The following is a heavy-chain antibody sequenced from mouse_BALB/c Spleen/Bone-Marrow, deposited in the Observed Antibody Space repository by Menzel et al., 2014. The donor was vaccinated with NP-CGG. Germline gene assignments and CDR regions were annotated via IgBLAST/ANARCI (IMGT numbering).Heavy chain of an antibody. CDR2: INPDSRTI. J-gene: IGHJ2*01. Sequence: VDSGGSLKLSCAASGFDFSRSWISWVRQAPGKGLEWIGEINPDSRTINYSPSLKDKFITSRDNAKNTLYLCLNKARSEDTALYYCARPDYYGYLNYWGQGTTLTVPS. V-gene: IGHV4-1*02. D-gene: IGHD1-1*01. CDR3: ARPDYYGYLNY. CDR1: GFDFSRSW.